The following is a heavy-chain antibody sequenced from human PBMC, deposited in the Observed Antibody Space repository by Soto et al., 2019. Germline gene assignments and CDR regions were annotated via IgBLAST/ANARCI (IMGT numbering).Heavy chain of an antibody. D-gene: IGHD3-10*01. CDR1: GFTFSDYY. CDR3: AGAGGSGRSYWYFDP. Sequence: QVQLVESGGGLVKPGGSLRLSCAASGFTFSDYYMSWIRQAPGKGLEWVAYISTTGNTIYYPDSVKGRFTISRDNAKKSLYLHMNSLRAEDTAVYYCAGAGGSGRSYWYFDPWGRGTLVTVSS. CDR2: ISTTGNTI. V-gene: IGHV3-11*01. J-gene: IGHJ2*01.